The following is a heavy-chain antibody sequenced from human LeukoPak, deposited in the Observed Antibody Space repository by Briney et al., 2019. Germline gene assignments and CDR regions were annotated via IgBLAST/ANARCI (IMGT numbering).Heavy chain of an antibody. D-gene: IGHD3-3*01. V-gene: IGHV4-34*01. CDR1: GGSFSGYY. CDR2: IHYKGAT. J-gene: IGHJ2*01. Sequence: SETLSLTCAVSGGSFSGYYWGWIRQSPGKGLEWIAEIHYKGATSHKPSLESRVTISGDTTKNQISLKVTSVTAADTAVYYCARGILGSFYFDVWGRGTLVTVSS. CDR3: ARGILGSFYFDV.